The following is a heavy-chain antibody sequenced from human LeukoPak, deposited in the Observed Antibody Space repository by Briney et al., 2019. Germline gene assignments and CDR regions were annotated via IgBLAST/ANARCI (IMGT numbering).Heavy chain of an antibody. J-gene: IGHJ4*02. CDR3: AMGQGSMIVEKTFDY. CDR2: INAGNGNT. V-gene: IGHV1-3*01. D-gene: IGHD3-22*01. Sequence: GASVKVSCKASGYTFTSYAMHWVRQAPGQRLEWMGWINAGNGNTKYSQKFQGRVTITADESTSTAYMELSSLRSEDTAVYYCAMGQGSMIVEKTFDYWGQGTLVTVSS. CDR1: GYTFTSYA.